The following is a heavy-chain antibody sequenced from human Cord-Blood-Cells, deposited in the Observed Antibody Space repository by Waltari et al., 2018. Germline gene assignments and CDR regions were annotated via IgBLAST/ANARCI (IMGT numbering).Heavy chain of an antibody. CDR3: ARIGTEGAFDI. J-gene: IGHJ3*02. CDR1: GFSLSNARMG. V-gene: IGHV2-26*01. CDR2: IFSNDEK. D-gene: IGHD1-26*01. Sequence: QVTLKESGPVLVKPTETLTLTCTVSGFSLSNARMGVSWIRQPPGKALEWLAHIFSNDEKSYSTSLKSRPTISKDTSKSQVVLTMTNMDPVDTATYYCARIGTEGAFDIWGQGTMVTVSS.